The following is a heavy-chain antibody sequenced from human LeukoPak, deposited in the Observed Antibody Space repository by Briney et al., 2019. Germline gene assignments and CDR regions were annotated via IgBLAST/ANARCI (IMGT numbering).Heavy chain of an antibody. V-gene: IGHV3-21*01. Sequence: GVSLRLSCAASGFTFSSYSMNWVRQAPGKGLEWVSSISSSSSYIYYADSVKGRFTISRDNAKNSLYLQMNSLRAEDTAVYYCARRDSTTFGGVIYHGNDYWGQGTLVTVSS. CDR1: GFTFSSYS. CDR3: ARRDSTTFGGVIYHGNDY. CDR2: ISSSSSYI. D-gene: IGHD3-16*02. J-gene: IGHJ4*02.